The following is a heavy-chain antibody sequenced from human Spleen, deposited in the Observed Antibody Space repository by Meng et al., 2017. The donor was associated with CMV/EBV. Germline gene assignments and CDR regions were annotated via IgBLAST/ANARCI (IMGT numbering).Heavy chain of an antibody. V-gene: IGHV3-30-3*01. CDR3: ARDVGYNYGQYYFDY. J-gene: IGHJ4*02. CDR1: GFTFSSFA. Sequence: GESLKISCAASGFTFSSFAMHWVRQAPGKGLEWVAVVSSDGTYKYYADSVKGRFTISRDNSKNTLYLEMNSLRGEDTAVYYCARDVGYNYGQYYFDYWGQGTLVTVSS. CDR2: VSSDGTYK. D-gene: IGHD5-18*01.